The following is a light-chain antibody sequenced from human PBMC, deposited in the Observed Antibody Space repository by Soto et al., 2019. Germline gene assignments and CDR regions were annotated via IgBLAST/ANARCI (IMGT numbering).Light chain of an antibody. CDR3: QTWGSGIVV. CDR2: LNSDGSH. Sequence: QLVLTQSPSASASLGASVKLTCTLSSGHSNYAIAWHQQQSEKGTRYLMKLNSDGSHSKGDGIPDRFSGSSSGAERSLTISSLKSENEADYYRQTWGSGIVVFGGGTKLTVL. J-gene: IGLJ2*01. CDR1: SGHSNYA. V-gene: IGLV4-69*01.